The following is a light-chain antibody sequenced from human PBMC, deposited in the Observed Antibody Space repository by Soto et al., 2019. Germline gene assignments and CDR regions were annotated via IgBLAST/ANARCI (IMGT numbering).Light chain of an antibody. V-gene: IGLV2-14*03. CDR1: SSDVGSYNY. CDR3: SSYTSSNTVV. CDR2: DVS. Sequence: QSALTQPASMSGSPGQSITISCTGTSSDVGSYNYVSWYQQYPDKAPKLMIYDVSNRPSGVSNRFSGSKSGNTASLTISGLQAEDEADYYCSSYTSSNTVVFGGGTQLTVL. J-gene: IGLJ3*02.